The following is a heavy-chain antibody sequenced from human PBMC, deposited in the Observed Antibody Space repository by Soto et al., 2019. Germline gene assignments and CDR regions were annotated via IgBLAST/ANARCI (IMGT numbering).Heavy chain of an antibody. V-gene: IGHV4-59*01. CDR2: THHSGNT. D-gene: IGHD5-12*01. J-gene: IGHJ6*02. Sequence: SETLSLTCTVSSAPITKYYWGWVRQAPGRGLEWIGFTHHSGNTSYSPSLKSRVTISVDTSKNQFSLKLSSVTAADTAVYYCARDRGGYNFYYYYYGMDVWGQGTTVTVSS. CDR3: ARDRGGYNFYYYYYGMDV. CDR1: SAPITKYY.